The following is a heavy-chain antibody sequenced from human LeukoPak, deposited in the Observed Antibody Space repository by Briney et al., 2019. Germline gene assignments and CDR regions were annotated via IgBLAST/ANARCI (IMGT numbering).Heavy chain of an antibody. V-gene: IGHV3-13*01. J-gene: IGHJ4*02. D-gene: IGHD3-9*01. Sequence: GGSLRLSCAASGFTFSSYDMHWVRQVTGKGLEWVSGIGTAGDTYYSGSVKGRFTISRDNSKNTLYLQMNSLRAEDTAVYYCARGAYYDILTGQGTIDYWGQGTLVTVSS. CDR1: GFTFSSYD. CDR2: IGTAGDT. CDR3: ARGAYYDILTGQGTIDY.